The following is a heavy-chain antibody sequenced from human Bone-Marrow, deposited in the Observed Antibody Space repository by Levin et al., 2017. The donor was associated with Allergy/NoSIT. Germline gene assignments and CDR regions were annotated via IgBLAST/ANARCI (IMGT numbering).Heavy chain of an antibody. V-gene: IGHV3-30*04. J-gene: IGHJ4*02. CDR1: GFTFSSYA. CDR2: ISYDGSNK. D-gene: IGHD4-17*01. CDR3: ARDYGEEVGYFDY. Sequence: GESLKISCAASGFTFSSYAMHWVRQAPGKGLEWVAVISYDGSNKYYADSVKGRFTISRDNSKNTLYLQMNSLRAEDTAVYYCARDYGEEVGYFDYWGQGTLVTVSS.